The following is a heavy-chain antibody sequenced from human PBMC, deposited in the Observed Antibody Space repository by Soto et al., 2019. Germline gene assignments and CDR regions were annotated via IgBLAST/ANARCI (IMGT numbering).Heavy chain of an antibody. CDR2: IVVGSGNT. CDR3: AAAPYCSSTSCPSGY. D-gene: IGHD2-2*01. V-gene: IGHV1-58*02. Sequence: GASVKVSCKASGFTFTSSAMQWVRQARGQRLEWIGWIVVGSGNTNYAQKFQERVTITRDMSTSTAYMELSSLRSEDTAVYYCAAAPYCSSTSCPSGYWGQGTLVTVSS. J-gene: IGHJ4*02. CDR1: GFTFTSSA.